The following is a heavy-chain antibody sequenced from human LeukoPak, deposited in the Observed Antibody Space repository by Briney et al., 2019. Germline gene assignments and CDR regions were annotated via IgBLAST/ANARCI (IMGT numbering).Heavy chain of an antibody. Sequence: GGSLRLSCAASGFTFSDYYMTWIRQAPGKGLEWISYISTSAGTIYYADSEKGRFTISRDNAKNSLYLQMNSLRAEDTAVYYCARDAIDSSGFDFDYWGQGTLVTVSS. J-gene: IGHJ4*02. CDR1: GFTFSDYY. CDR3: ARDAIDSSGFDFDY. V-gene: IGHV3-11*01. CDR2: ISTSAGTI. D-gene: IGHD3-22*01.